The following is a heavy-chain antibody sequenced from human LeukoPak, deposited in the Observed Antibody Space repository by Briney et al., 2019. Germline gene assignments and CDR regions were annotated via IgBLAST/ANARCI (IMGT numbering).Heavy chain of an antibody. V-gene: IGHV3-30-3*01. J-gene: IGHJ4*02. D-gene: IGHD4-17*01. CDR1: GVTFPNDW. Sequence: GGSLRLSCAASGVTFPNDWMSWARQAPGKGLEWVALMSYDGSNKFYADSVKGRFTISRDNSKSTLYLQMNSLKAEDTAVYYCARGGVTTMTLRDLWLDYWGQGTLVTVAS. CDR2: MSYDGSNK. CDR3: ARGGVTTMTLRDLWLDY.